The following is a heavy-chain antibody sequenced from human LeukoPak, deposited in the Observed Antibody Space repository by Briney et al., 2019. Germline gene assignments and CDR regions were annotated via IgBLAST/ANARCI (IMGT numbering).Heavy chain of an antibody. CDR2: MNPNSGNT. Sequence: ASVKVTCKASGYTFTSYDINWVRQATGRGLEWMGWMNPNSGNTGYAQKFQGRVTMTRDTSISTAYMELSSLRSEDTAVYYCARDYGGKSGWFDPWGQGTLVTVSS. D-gene: IGHD4-23*01. CDR1: GYTFTSYD. V-gene: IGHV1-8*01. J-gene: IGHJ5*02. CDR3: ARDYGGKSGWFDP.